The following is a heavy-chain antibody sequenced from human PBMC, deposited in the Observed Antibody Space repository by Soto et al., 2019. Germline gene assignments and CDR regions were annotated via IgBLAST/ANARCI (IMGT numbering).Heavy chain of an antibody. CDR2: IYYSGST. V-gene: IGHV4-59*04. CDR3: ATKGYSYGGPWGNYFDY. CDR1: GGSISNSY. D-gene: IGHD5-18*01. Sequence: SETLSLTCTVSGGSISNSYWSWIRQPPGKGLEWIGYIYYSGSTYYNPSLKSRVTISVDTSKNQFSLKLSSVTAADTAVYYCATKGYSYGGPWGNYFDYWGQGTLVTVSS. J-gene: IGHJ4*02.